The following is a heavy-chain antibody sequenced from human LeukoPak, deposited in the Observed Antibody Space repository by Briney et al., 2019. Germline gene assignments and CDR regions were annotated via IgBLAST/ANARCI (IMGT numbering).Heavy chain of an antibody. CDR2: IKSKTDGGTI. CDR1: GFTFSNAW. D-gene: IGHD6-19*01. J-gene: IGHJ4*02. Sequence: GGSLRLSCAASGFTFSNAWMSWVRQAPGKGLEWVARIKSKTDGGTIDYAGSVKGRFTISRDDSKNTLYLQLNTLKTEDTAVYYCTTAVAGVITFDYWGQGTLVTVSS. CDR3: TTAVAGVITFDY. V-gene: IGHV3-15*01.